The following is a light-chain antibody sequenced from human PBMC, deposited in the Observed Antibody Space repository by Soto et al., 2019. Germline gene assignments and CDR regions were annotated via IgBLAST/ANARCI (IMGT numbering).Light chain of an antibody. V-gene: IGLV2-14*01. CDR1: SSDVGNYNY. CDR3: TSYTSSSTVV. J-gene: IGLJ3*02. CDR2: EVS. Sequence: QSALTQPASVSGSPGQSITISCTGSSSDVGNYNYVSWYQQHPGKAPKLMIYEVSNRPSGVSNRFSGSKSGNTASLTISGLQAEDEADYYCTSYTSSSTVVFGGRTKLTVL.